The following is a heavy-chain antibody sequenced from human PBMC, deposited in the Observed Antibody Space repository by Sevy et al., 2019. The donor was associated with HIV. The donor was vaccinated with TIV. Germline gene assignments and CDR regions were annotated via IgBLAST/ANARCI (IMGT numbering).Heavy chain of an antibody. J-gene: IGHJ4*02. Sequence: GGSLRISCAASGFTVSSNYMSWVRQAPGKGLEWVSVIYSGGSTYYADSVKGRFTISRDNSKNTLYLQMNSLRAEDTAVYYCASELRWLVYWGQGTLVTVSS. D-gene: IGHD4-17*01. CDR3: ASELRWLVY. CDR2: IYSGGST. CDR1: GFTVSSNY. V-gene: IGHV3-53*01.